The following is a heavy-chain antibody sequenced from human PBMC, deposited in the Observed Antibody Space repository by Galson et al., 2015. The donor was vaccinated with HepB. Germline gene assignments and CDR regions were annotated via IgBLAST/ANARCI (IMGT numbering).Heavy chain of an antibody. Sequence: SVKVSCKASGGTFSSYAISWVRQAPGQGLEWMGGIIPIFGTANYAQKFQGRVTITADESTSTAYMELSSLRSEDTAVYYCAISQSLFGVAGNWFDPWGQGTLVTVSS. CDR1: GGTFSSYA. V-gene: IGHV1-69*13. CDR2: IIPIFGTA. J-gene: IGHJ5*02. D-gene: IGHD3-3*01. CDR3: AISQSLFGVAGNWFDP.